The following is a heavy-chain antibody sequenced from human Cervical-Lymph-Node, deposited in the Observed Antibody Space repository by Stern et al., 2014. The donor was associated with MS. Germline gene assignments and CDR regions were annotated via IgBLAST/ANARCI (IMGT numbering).Heavy chain of an antibody. V-gene: IGHV3-23*04. J-gene: IGHJ4*02. CDR1: GFSFSSYA. CDR3: AKGGTIAVAGADY. Sequence: EMQLVESGGGLVQPGGSLRLSCAASGFSFSSYAMTWVRQAPGKGLEWVSAISGRGGNTYYADSVKGRFTISRDTSKNTLYLQMNSLTADDTAVYYCAKGGTIAVAGADYWGQGILVAVSS. CDR2: ISGRGGNT. D-gene: IGHD6-19*01.